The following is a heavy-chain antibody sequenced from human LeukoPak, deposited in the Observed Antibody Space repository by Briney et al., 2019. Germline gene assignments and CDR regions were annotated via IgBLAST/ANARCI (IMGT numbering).Heavy chain of an antibody. V-gene: IGHV1-8*03. D-gene: IGHD6-13*01. J-gene: IGHJ5*02. CDR2: MNPNSGNT. CDR3: TRESSSSWYGNWFDP. Sequence: GASVKVSCKASGYTFTSYGVNWVRQATGQGLEWMGWMNPNSGNTGYAQKFQGRVTITRNTSISTAYMELSSLRYEDTAVCYCTRESSSSWYGNWFDPWGQGTLVTVSS. CDR1: GYTFTSYG.